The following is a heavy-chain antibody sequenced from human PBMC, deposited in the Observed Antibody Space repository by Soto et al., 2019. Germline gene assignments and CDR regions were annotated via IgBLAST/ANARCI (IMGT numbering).Heavy chain of an antibody. J-gene: IGHJ6*02. V-gene: IGHV3-23*01. D-gene: IGHD3-3*01. CDR2: ISGSGGST. Sequence: GGSLRLSCAASGFTFSSYAMSWVRQAPGKGLEWVSAISGSGGSTYYADSVKGRFTISRDNSKNTLYLQMNSLRAEDTAVYYCAKTDPVQIFGVVIQDYYYGMDVWGQGTTVTVSS. CDR1: GFTFSSYA. CDR3: AKTDPVQIFGVVIQDYYYGMDV.